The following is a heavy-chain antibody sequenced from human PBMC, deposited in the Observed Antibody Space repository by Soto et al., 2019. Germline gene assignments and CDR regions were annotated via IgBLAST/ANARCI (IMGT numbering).Heavy chain of an antibody. V-gene: IGHV3-23*01. CDR2: ISGSGGST. CDR1: GFTFSTYA. J-gene: IGHJ4*02. D-gene: IGHD2-15*01. Sequence: EVQLLESGGGLVQPGGSLRLSCAASGFTFSTYAMSWVRQAPGKGLEWVSAISGSGGSTYYADSVKGRFTISIDTSKNPLLRQMSSLRAEDTAIYYCAKPNQGAVATPSLDYWGQGALVTVSS. CDR3: AKPNQGAVATPSLDY.